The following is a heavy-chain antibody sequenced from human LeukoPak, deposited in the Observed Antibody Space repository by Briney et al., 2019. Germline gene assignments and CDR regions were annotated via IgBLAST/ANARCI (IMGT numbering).Heavy chain of an antibody. J-gene: IGHJ4*02. Sequence: PSETLSLTCTVSGGSISSGGYYWSWIRQAPGKGLEWVAVISYDGSNKYYADSVKGRFTISRDNSKNTLYLQMNSLSAEDTAVYYCAKEEGWGVNVFDYWGQGTLVTVSS. D-gene: IGHD3-10*01. V-gene: IGHV3-30*18. CDR1: GGSISSGG. CDR2: ISYDGSNK. CDR3: AKEEGWGVNVFDY.